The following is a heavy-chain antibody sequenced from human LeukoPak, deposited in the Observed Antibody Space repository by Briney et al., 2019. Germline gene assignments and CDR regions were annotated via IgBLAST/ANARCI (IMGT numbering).Heavy chain of an antibody. D-gene: IGHD3-10*01. CDR3: VGSGTYYKYFDY. CDR1: GGSISSSNY. V-gene: IGHV4-4*02. J-gene: IGHJ4*02. Sequence: PSGTLSLTCAVSGGSISSSNYWSWVRQPPGKGLEWIAEIYRSGDTNYNPSLKSRVTISVDKSKNQFSLNLSSVTAADTAVYYCVGSGTYYKYFDYWGQGTLVTVSS. CDR2: IYRSGDT.